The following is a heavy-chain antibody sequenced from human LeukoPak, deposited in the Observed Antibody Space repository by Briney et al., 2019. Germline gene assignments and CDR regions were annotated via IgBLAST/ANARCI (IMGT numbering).Heavy chain of an antibody. CDR3: ARRDGYNYIDFDY. V-gene: IGHV1-18*04. J-gene: IGHJ4*02. D-gene: IGHD5-24*01. CDR2: ISAYNGNT. CDR1: GYTFTDYY. Sequence: GASVKVSCKASGYTFTDYYMHWVQQAPGKGLEWMGWISAYNGNTNYAQKLQGRVTMTTDTSTSTAYMELRSLRSDDTAVYYCARRDGYNYIDFDYWGQGTLVNVSS.